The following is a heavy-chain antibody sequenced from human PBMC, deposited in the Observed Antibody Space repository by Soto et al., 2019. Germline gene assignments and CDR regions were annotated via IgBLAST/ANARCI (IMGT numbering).Heavy chain of an antibody. CDR1: GESVSSNSAL. Sequence: PSQTLSLTCAISGESVSSNSALWNWIRQSPSRGLEWLGRTYYRSKWYNDYAVSVKSRITINPDTSKNQFSLQLNSVAPEDTAVYYCVREIAPRGFDPWGPGTLVTVSS. J-gene: IGHJ5*02. D-gene: IGHD2-21*01. V-gene: IGHV6-1*01. CDR3: VREIAPRGFDP. CDR2: TYYRSKWYN.